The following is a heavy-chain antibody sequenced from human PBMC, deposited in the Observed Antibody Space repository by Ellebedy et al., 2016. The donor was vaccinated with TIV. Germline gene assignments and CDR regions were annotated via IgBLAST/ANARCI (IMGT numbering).Heavy chain of an antibody. CDR3: AREPVPTWAFDY. J-gene: IGHJ4*02. CDR2: IYSDGST. CDR1: GFTVATNH. V-gene: IGHV3-66*01. Sequence: PGGSLTLSCAVSGFTVATNHMNWARQAPGKGLEWVSDIYSDGSTYYHDSVKGRFTISRDNSKNTLYLQMNSLTVEDTAVYYCAREPVPTWAFDYWGQGTLVTVSS. D-gene: IGHD4-11*01.